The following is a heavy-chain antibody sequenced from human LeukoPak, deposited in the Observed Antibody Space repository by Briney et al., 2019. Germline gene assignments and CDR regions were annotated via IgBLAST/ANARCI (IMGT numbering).Heavy chain of an antibody. CDR3: ASCTSCYGYYYYMDV. CDR2: IRYVGINK. Sequence: GGSLRLSCAASGFTFSTYGMHWVRQAPGKGLEWVSFIRYVGINKYYADSVKGRFTISRDNSKNTLYLQMNSLRAEDTAVYYCASCTSCYGYYYYMDVWGKGTTVTVSS. V-gene: IGHV3-30*02. D-gene: IGHD2-2*01. CDR1: GFTFSTYG. J-gene: IGHJ6*03.